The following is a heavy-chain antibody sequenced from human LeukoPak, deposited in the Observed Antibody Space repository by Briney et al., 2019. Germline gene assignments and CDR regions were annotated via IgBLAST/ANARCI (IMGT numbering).Heavy chain of an antibody. Sequence: GGSLRLSCAASGFTFSSYSMNWVRQAPGKGLEWVAFIRYDRSNAYYADSVKGRFTISRDNSKNTLYLQINSLRVEDTAVYYCAKGGTSDRATSFWGLGTLVTVSS. CDR1: GFTFSSYS. CDR2: IRYDRSNA. J-gene: IGHJ4*02. V-gene: IGHV3-30*02. D-gene: IGHD5-24*01. CDR3: AKGGTSDRATSF.